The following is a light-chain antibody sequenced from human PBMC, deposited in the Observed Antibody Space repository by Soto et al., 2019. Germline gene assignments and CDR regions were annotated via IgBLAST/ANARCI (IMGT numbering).Light chain of an antibody. CDR2: EVS. V-gene: IGLV2-14*03. Sequence: QSVLAQPASVSGSPGQSITISCTGTSSDVGAYDFVSWYQQHPDKAPKLMIYEVSNRPSGVSYRFSGSKSVNTATLTISGLQAEDEADYYCSSYTTSSTRVFGTGTKGTVL. CDR3: SSYTTSSTRV. J-gene: IGLJ1*01. CDR1: SSDVGAYDF.